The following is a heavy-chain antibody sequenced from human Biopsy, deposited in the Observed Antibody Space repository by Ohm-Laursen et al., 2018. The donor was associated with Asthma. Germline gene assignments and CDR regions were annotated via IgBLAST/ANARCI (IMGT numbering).Heavy chain of an antibody. CDR1: GFTFSSFG. D-gene: IGHD6-13*01. J-gene: IGHJ6*02. CDR3: ARVAVGSSWVYLYYGMDV. V-gene: IGHV3-30*03. CDR2: ISFDGIHK. Sequence: SLRLSCTASGFTFSSFGMHWVRQAPGKGLEWVAVISFDGIHKYYADSVKGRYTVSRDNSQNTLNLEMTSLKAEDTALYYCARVAVGSSWVYLYYGMDVWGQGTTVTVSS.